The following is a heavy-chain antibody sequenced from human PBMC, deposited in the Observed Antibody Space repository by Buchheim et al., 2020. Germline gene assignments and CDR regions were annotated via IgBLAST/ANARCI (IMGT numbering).Heavy chain of an antibody. CDR3: ARVTGEWLRLLYYYYGMDV. V-gene: IGHV4-30-4*01. D-gene: IGHD5-12*01. J-gene: IGHJ6*01. CDR1: GGSISSGDYY. CDR2: IYYSGST. Sequence: QVPLQESGPGLVKPSQTLSLTCTVSGGSISSGDYYWSWIRQPPGKGLEWIGYIYYSGSTYYNPSLKSRVTISVDTSKNQFSLKLSSVTAADTAVYYCARVTGEWLRLLYYYYGMDVWGQGTT.